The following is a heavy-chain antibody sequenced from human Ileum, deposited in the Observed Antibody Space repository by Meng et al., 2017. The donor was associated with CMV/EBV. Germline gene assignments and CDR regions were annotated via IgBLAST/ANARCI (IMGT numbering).Heavy chain of an antibody. CDR3: ARTNNADY. CDR2: ISFDGSST. V-gene: IGHV3-74*01. CDR1: GFTISNYW. Sequence: VQLVQSGGGLVQPGGSLRLSCAASGFTISNYWMQWVRQAPGKGLVWVASISFDGSSTNYADSVKGRFTMSRDNAKNTMYLQMNSVRVDDTAMYYCARTNNADYWGQGTLVTVSS. J-gene: IGHJ4*02. D-gene: IGHD1-14*01.